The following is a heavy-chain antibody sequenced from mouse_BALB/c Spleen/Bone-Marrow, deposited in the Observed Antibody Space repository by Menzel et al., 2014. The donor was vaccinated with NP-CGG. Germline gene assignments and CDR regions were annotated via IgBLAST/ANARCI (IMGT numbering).Heavy chain of an antibody. CDR2: INPSTGYT. Sequence: SGAELAKPGASVKMSCKASGYTFTSYWMHWVKQRPGQGLEWIGYINPSTGYTAYNQKFKDKATLTADKSSNTAYMQLSSLTSGDSAVYYCARGNYEAMDYWGQGTSVTVSS. CDR3: ARGNYEAMDY. D-gene: IGHD2-1*01. V-gene: IGHV1-7*01. J-gene: IGHJ4*01. CDR1: GYTFTSYW.